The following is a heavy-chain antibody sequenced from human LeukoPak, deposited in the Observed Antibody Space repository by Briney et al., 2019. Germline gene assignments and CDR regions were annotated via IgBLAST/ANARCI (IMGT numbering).Heavy chain of an antibody. J-gene: IGHJ6*03. CDR3: ARTEGFLEWVPPYYYYMDV. Sequence: SVKVSCKASGYTFTSYGISWVRQAPGQGLEWMGGIIPIFGTANYAQKFQGRVTITADESTSTAYMELSSLRSEDTAVYYCARTEGFLEWVPPYYYYMDVWGKGTTVTVSS. V-gene: IGHV1-69*13. D-gene: IGHD3-3*01. CDR2: IIPIFGTA. CDR1: GYTFTSYG.